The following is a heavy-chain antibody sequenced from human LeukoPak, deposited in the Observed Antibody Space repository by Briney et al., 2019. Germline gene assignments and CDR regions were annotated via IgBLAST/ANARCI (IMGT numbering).Heavy chain of an antibody. J-gene: IGHJ4*02. CDR1: GLTFSSYA. V-gene: IGHV3-64D*09. CDR3: VKGGKGISDSSGYYLFDY. D-gene: IGHD3-22*01. Sequence: GGSLRLSCSASGLTFSSYAMHWVRQAPGKGPEYVSAISSNGGNTYHADSVKGRFTISRDNSKNMMYLQMSSLRAEDTAVYYCVKGGKGISDSSGYYLFDYWGQGTLVTVSS. CDR2: ISSNGGNT.